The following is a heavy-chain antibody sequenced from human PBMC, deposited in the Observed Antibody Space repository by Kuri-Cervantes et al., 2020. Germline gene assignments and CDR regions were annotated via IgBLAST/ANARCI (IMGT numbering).Heavy chain of an antibody. V-gene: IGHV1-2*02. CDR2: INPNSGGT. CDR1: GYTFTYRY. CDR3: ASEDSSGWYGGVDY. Sequence: ASVKVSCKASGYTFTYRYLHWVRQAPGQGLEWMGWINPNSGGTNYAQKFQGRVTMTRDTSISTAYMELSRLRSDDTAVYYCASEDSSGWYGGVDYWGQGTLVTVSS. D-gene: IGHD6-19*01. J-gene: IGHJ4*02.